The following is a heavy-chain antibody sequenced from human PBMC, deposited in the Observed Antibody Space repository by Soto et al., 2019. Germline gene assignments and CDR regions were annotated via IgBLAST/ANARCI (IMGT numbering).Heavy chain of an antibody. CDR2: ISHDGDKE. J-gene: IGHJ5*02. Sequence: QEQLVESGGGVVQPGSSLRLSCAASGFAFRSYGMHWVRQAPGKGLEWVALISHDGDKEYYADSVKGRFTLSRDNSENTLFLRMNSLTADDAAVYFFAKAGFTSFGEGFDAWGQGTRVTVS. CDR1: GFAFRSYG. D-gene: IGHD3-3*01. V-gene: IGHV3-30*18. CDR3: AKAGFTSFGEGFDA.